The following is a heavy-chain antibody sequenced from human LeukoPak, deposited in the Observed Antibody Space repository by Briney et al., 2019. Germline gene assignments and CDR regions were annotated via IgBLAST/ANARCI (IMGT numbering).Heavy chain of an antibody. CDR1: GFTFSNSD. Sequence: GGSLRLSCAASGFTFSNSDINWVRQAPGRGLEWVAFVRHDGSAKNYADSVKGRFTISRDNSKNTLYLQMNSLRAEDTAVYYCAKDSSVTSYDFWSGYYLGEGEDYFDYWGQGTLVTVAS. CDR3: AKDSSVTSYDFWSGYYLGEGEDYFDY. J-gene: IGHJ4*02. D-gene: IGHD3-3*01. V-gene: IGHV3-30*02. CDR2: VRHDGSAK.